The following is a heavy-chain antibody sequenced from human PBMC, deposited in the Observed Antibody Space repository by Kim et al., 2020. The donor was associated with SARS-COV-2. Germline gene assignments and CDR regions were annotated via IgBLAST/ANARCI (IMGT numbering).Heavy chain of an antibody. CDR1: GFTFSSYG. CDR2: IWYDGSNK. J-gene: IGHJ2*01. CDR3: ARTSYTGTTDWYFDL. D-gene: IGHD1-1*01. Sequence: GGSLRLSCAASGFTFSSYGMHWVRQAPGKGPEWVAVIWYDGSNKYYADSVKGRFTISRDNSKNTLYLQMNSLRAEDTAVYYCARTSYTGTTDWYFDLWGRGTLVTVSS. V-gene: IGHV3-33*01.